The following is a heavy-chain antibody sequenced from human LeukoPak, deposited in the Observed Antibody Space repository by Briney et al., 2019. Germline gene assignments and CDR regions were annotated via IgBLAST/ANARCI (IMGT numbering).Heavy chain of an antibody. CDR3: ARISGSYYDDFDY. J-gene: IGHJ4*02. CDR1: GGSISSYY. V-gene: IGHV5-51*01. D-gene: IGHD1-26*01. CDR2: IYPGDSDT. Sequence: ETLSLTCTVSGGSISSYYWSWIRQPPGKGLEWMGIIYPGDSDTRYSPSFQGQVTISADKSISTAYLQWSSLKASDTAMYYCARISGSYYDDFDYWGQGTLVTVSS.